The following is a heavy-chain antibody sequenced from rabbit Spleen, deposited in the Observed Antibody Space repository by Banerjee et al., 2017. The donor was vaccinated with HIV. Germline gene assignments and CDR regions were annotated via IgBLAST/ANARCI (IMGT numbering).Heavy chain of an antibody. Sequence: QSLEESGGDLVKPGASLTLTCTASGFSFSSSDYMCWVRQAPGKGLEWISCIDGGSSAFTYFATWAKGRFTISQTSSTTVTLQVTRLTAADTATYFCARDTSSSFSSYGMDLWGPGTLVTVS. J-gene: IGHJ6*01. V-gene: IGHV1S40*01. CDR2: IDGGSSAFT. CDR1: GFSFSSSDY. CDR3: ARDTSSSFSSYGMDL. D-gene: IGHD1-1*01.